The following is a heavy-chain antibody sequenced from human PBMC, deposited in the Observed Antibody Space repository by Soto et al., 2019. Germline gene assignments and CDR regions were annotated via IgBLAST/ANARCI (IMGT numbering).Heavy chain of an antibody. D-gene: IGHD5-18*01. Sequence: XGSLRLSCAAAGFTLSSYAMHWVRQAPGKGLEWVAVISYDGSNKYYADSVKGRFTISRDNSKNTLYLQMNSLRAEDTAVYYCARDVQLWLLDYWGQGTLVTVSS. CDR3: ARDVQLWLLDY. V-gene: IGHV3-30-3*01. CDR2: ISYDGSNK. CDR1: GFTLSSYA. J-gene: IGHJ4*02.